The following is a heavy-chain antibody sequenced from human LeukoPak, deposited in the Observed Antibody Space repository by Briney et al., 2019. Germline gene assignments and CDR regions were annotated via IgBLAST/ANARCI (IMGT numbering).Heavy chain of an antibody. CDR3: TRGPGSTWYSDY. J-gene: IGHJ4*02. CDR2: IYSGGDT. Sequence: GGSLRLSWAASGFTLSSKYMDWVRQAPGKGLGWVSIIYSGGDTYYADYVKGRFTISRDNSKNTLYLQNNNPRPEDTAVYYCTRGPGSTWYSDYWGQGTLVTVSS. CDR1: GFTLSSKY. D-gene: IGHD6-13*01. V-gene: IGHV3-66*02.